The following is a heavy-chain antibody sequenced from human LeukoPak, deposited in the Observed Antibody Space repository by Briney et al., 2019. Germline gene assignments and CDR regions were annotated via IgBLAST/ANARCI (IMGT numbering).Heavy chain of an antibody. J-gene: IGHJ5*02. D-gene: IGHD2-21*01. Sequence: WASVKVSCKASGYTFTSYDINWVRQAPGQGLEWMGWMNPNSGNTGYAQKFQGRVTITRNTSISTAYMELSSLRSEDTAVYYCARSVATGQFDPWGQGTLVTVSS. CDR3: ARSVATGQFDP. CDR1: GYTFTSYD. V-gene: IGHV1-8*03. CDR2: MNPNSGNT.